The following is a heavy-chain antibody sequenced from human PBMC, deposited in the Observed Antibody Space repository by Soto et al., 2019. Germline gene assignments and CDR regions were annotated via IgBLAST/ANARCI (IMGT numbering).Heavy chain of an antibody. D-gene: IGHD6-13*01. J-gene: IGHJ5*02. Sequence: GASVKVSCKASGYTFTSYYMHWVRQAPGQGLEWMGIIDPSGGSTSYAQKFQGRVTMTRDTSTSTVYMELSSLRSEDTAVYYCARVREIAAPWFDPWGQGTLVTVSS. CDR1: GYTFTSYY. V-gene: IGHV1-46*03. CDR2: IDPSGGST. CDR3: ARVREIAAPWFDP.